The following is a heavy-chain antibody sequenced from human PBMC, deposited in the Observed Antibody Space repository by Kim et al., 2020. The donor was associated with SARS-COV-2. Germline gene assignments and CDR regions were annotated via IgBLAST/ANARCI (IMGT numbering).Heavy chain of an antibody. J-gene: IGHJ5*02. Sequence: GESLKISCKGSGYSFTSYWITWLRHMPGRGLEWMGRIDPSDSYPSYSPSFQGLVTISADKSINTAYLQWSSLKASDTAVYYCARLGVPWPGSWFDPWGQGTLVTVSS. CDR2: IDPSDSYP. CDR1: GYSFTSYW. CDR3: ARLGVPWPGSWFDP. V-gene: IGHV5-10-1*01. D-gene: IGHD3-16*01.